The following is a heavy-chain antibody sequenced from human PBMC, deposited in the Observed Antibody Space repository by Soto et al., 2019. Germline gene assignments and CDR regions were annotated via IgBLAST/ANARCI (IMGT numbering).Heavy chain of an antibody. V-gene: IGHV3-9*01. D-gene: IGHD3-16*01. CDR2: ITWNSGSI. Sequence: EVQLVESGGGLVQPGRSLRLSRAASGFTFDDYPMNWVRQTPGKGLEWVSGITWNSGSIAYADSVKGRFTISRDNAKNSLYLQMNSLRAEDTALYYCAKGYYDYYFDCWGQGTLVTVSS. J-gene: IGHJ4*02. CDR1: GFTFDDYP. CDR3: AKGYYDYYFDC.